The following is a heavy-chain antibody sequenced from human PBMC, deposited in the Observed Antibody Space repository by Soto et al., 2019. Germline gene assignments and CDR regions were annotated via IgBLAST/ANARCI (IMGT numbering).Heavy chain of an antibody. CDR3: ARVGAAAGSDYYYGMDG. D-gene: IGHD6-13*01. J-gene: IGHJ6*02. Sequence: SVKVSCKASGYTFTSYAMHWVRQAPGQRLEWMGWINAGNGNTKYSQKFQGRVTITRDTSASTAYMELSSLRSEDTAVYYCARVGAAAGSDYYYGMDGWGQGTQATVSS. CDR1: GYTFTSYA. CDR2: INAGNGNT. V-gene: IGHV1-3*01.